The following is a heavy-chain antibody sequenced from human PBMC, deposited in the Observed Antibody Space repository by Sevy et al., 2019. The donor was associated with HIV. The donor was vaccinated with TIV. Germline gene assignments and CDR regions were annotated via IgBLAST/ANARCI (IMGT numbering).Heavy chain of an antibody. D-gene: IGHD2-2*01. Sequence: GGSRRLSCAASGFTFSSYSMNWVRQAPGKGLEWVSSISSSSSYIYYADSVKGRFTISRDNAKNSLYLQMNSLRAEDTAVYYCARGPRDIVVVPAAPGDPGVGGMDVWGQGTTVTVSS. CDR3: ARGPRDIVVVPAAPGDPGVGGMDV. CDR1: GFTFSSYS. V-gene: IGHV3-21*01. CDR2: ISSSSSYI. J-gene: IGHJ6*01.